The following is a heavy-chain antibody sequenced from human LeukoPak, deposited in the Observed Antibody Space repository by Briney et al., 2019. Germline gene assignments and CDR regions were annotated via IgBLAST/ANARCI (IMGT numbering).Heavy chain of an antibody. CDR3: AREDSSGYYEEGWFDP. CDR2: ISSSSYI. Sequence: GGPLRLSCAASGFTFSSYSMNWVRQAPGKGLEWVSSISSSSYIYYADSVKGRFTISRDNAKNSLYLQMNSLRAEDTAVYYCAREDSSGYYEEGWFDPWGQGTLVTVSS. D-gene: IGHD3-22*01. CDR1: GFTFSSYS. J-gene: IGHJ5*02. V-gene: IGHV3-21*01.